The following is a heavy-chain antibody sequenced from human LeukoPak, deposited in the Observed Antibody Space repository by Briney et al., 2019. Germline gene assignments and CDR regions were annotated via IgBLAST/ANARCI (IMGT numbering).Heavy chain of an antibody. CDR2: IRYDGSNK. Sequence: GGSLRLSCAASGFTFSSYGMHWVRQAPGKGLEWVAFIRYDGSNKYYADSVKGRFTVSRDNSKNTLYLQMNSLRAEDTAVYYCAKDFGSALDYWGQGTLVTVSS. CDR1: GFTFSSYG. V-gene: IGHV3-30*02. J-gene: IGHJ4*02. CDR3: AKDFGSALDY. D-gene: IGHD3-10*01.